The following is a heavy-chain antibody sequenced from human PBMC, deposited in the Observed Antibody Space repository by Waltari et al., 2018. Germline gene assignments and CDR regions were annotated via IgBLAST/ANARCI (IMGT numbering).Heavy chain of an antibody. Sequence: QVQLVQSGGEVKKPGASVKVPCKASGYSFTSYGISWVRQAPGRGLEWMGWISASNGNPNYAQRLQGRITLTSDTSTSTAYMELRSLRSDDTAVYYCARELYGSYIEYWGQGTPVTVSS. CDR1: GYSFTSYG. D-gene: IGHD3-10*01. J-gene: IGHJ4*02. CDR3: ARELYGSYIEY. V-gene: IGHV1-18*01. CDR2: ISASNGNP.